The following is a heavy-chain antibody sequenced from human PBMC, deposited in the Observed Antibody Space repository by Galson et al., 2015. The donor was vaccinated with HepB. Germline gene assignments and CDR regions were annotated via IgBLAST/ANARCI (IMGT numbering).Heavy chain of an antibody. J-gene: IGHJ5*02. V-gene: IGHV1-69*06. CDR1: GGTFSSYA. Sequence: SCKASGGTFSSYAISWVRQAPGQGLEWMGGIIPIFGTANYAQKFQGRVTITADKSTSTAYMELSSLRSEDTAVYYCARDVTPPYYDFWSGYPRLDPWGQGTLVTVSS. D-gene: IGHD3-3*01. CDR3: ARDVTPPYYDFWSGYPRLDP. CDR2: IIPIFGTA.